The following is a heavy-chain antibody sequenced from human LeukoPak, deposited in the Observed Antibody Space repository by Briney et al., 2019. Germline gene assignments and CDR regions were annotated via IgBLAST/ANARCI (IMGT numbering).Heavy chain of an antibody. CDR1: GFTFSSYA. V-gene: IGHV3-30*04. D-gene: IGHD6-19*01. CDR3: ASHPVAGLDY. Sequence: GRSLRLSCAASGFTFSSYAMHWVRQAPGKGLEWVAVISYDGSNKCYADSVKGRFTISRDNSKNTLYLQMNSLRAEDTAVYYCASHPVAGLDYWGQGTLVTVSS. J-gene: IGHJ4*02. CDR2: ISYDGSNK.